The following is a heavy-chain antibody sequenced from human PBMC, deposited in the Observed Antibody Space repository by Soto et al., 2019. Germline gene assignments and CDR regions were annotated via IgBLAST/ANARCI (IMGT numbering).Heavy chain of an antibody. CDR2: MYHSGST. CDR3: ARSQTTVTSYDY. D-gene: IGHD4-17*01. V-gene: IGHV4-4*02. J-gene: IGHJ4*02. CDR1: GGSISSSNW. Sequence: PSETLSLTCAVSGGSISSSNWWSWVRQPPGKGLEWIGEMYHSGSTNYNPSLKSRVTISVDGSKNQFSLKVSSVTAADTAVYYCARSQTTVTSYDYWGQGTLVTVSS.